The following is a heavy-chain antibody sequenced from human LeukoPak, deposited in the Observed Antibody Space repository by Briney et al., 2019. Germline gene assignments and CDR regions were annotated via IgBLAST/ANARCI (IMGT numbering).Heavy chain of an antibody. CDR2: IYPGDWNI. CDR1: GFTFTIYW. CDR3: ARHGDAYNHRGLDY. D-gene: IGHD5-24*01. V-gene: IGHV5-51*01. J-gene: IGHJ4*02. Sequence: GASLQISSKGSGFTFTIYWIAWVRRMPGKGREWMGMIYPGDWNIRYSPSVQGQVTISADKSINTAYLQWSSLKSSATAMYYCARHGDAYNHRGLDYWGQGTLVTVSS.